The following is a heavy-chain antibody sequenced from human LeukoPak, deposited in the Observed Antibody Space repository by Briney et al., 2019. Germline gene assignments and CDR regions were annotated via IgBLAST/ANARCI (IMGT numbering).Heavy chain of an antibody. CDR1: GFTFSSYA. D-gene: IGHD5-18*01. Sequence: GGSLRLSCAASGFTFSSYAMSWVRQTPGKGLEGVSTISGGGVGTYYADSVKGRFTISRHNSKNTLYLQMNSLRAEDTAIYYCAKGYSYGYPKNYFDYWGQGTLVTVSS. J-gene: IGHJ4*02. CDR2: ISGGGVGT. V-gene: IGHV3-23*01. CDR3: AKGYSYGYPKNYFDY.